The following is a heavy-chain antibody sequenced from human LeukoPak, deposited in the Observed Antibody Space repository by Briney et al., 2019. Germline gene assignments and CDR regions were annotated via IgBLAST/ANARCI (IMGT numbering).Heavy chain of an antibody. D-gene: IGHD5-18*01. Sequence: GGSLRLSCEASGFTFSNYGMHWVRQAPGKGLEWVAIIWYNGNNKYYADSVKGRFSISRDNSKNTVSPQMNSLRDEDTAVYYCARGGYQEAAALDYWGHGALVTVSS. CDR1: GFTFSNYG. CDR2: IWYNGNNK. J-gene: IGHJ4*01. V-gene: IGHV3-33*01. CDR3: ARGGYQEAAALDY.